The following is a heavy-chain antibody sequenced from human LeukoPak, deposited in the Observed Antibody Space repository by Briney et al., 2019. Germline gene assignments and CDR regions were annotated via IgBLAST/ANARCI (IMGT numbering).Heavy chain of an antibody. J-gene: IGHJ4*02. CDR1: GFTFSTYA. D-gene: IGHD3-22*01. CDR3: AKESKPETTFDSSGS. CDR2: ISYDGSNT. Sequence: GGSLRLSCAGSGFTFSTYAMHWVRQAPGKGLEWVAVISYDGSNTCYADSVKGRFTISRDNSKNTLYLQMNSLRDEDTAVYYCAKESKPETTFDSSGSWGQGTLVTVSS. V-gene: IGHV3-30*18.